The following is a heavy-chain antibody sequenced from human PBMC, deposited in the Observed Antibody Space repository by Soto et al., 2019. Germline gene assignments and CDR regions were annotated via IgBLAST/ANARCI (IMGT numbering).Heavy chain of an antibody. J-gene: IGHJ4*02. CDR3: ARDQGYSHY. D-gene: IGHD5-18*01. CDR1: GFTFTSYD. V-gene: IGHV3-23*01. Sequence: GGSLRLSCAASGFTFTSYDMIWVRQAPGKGLEWVSSITSSGGSTYYADSVKGRFTISRDNSKNTLYLQMNSLRAEDTAVYYCARDQGYSHYWGQGTLVTVSS. CDR2: ITSSGGST.